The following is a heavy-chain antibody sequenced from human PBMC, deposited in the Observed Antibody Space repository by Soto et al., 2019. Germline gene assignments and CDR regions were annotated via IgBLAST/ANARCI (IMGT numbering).Heavy chain of an antibody. Sequence: PSETLCLTCTVSGGSISSASYYWIWIRQPPGKGLEWIGEINHSGSTNYNPSLKSRVTISVDTSKNQFSLKLSSVTAADTAVYYCARGLEQWPYYFDYWGQGTLVTVSS. CDR2: INHSGST. V-gene: IGHV4-34*01. CDR3: ARGLEQWPYYFDY. J-gene: IGHJ4*02. CDR1: GGSISSASYY. D-gene: IGHD6-19*01.